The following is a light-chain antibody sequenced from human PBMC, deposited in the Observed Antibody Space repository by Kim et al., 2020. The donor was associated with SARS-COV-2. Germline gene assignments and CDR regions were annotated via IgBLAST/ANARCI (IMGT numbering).Light chain of an antibody. Sequence: EIVLTQSPATLSLSPGERATLSCRASQSVSNNNLAWYQQKPGQAPRLLLSSVSRRATDIPDRFSGSGSGTDFTLSISGLEPDDFAVYYCQQYDSSPLTFGGGTKLDIK. CDR3: QQYDSSPLT. CDR1: QSVSNNN. CDR2: SVS. J-gene: IGKJ4*01. V-gene: IGKV3-20*01.